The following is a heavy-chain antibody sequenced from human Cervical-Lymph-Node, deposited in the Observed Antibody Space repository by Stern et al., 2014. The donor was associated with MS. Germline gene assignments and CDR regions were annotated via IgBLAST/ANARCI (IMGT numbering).Heavy chain of an antibody. D-gene: IGHD3-22*01. J-gene: IGHJ6*02. V-gene: IGHV1-46*03. CDR2: IAPNGGHP. Sequence: QLVQSGTEVKKPGVSVKVSCKASGYTFIAYYIHWVRQAPGKGLEWMGIIAPNGGHPTYSQDFQGRVTMTRDTSTSTVYMELSSLRSEDTAIYYCAREGASFYDSSATNYSFYGMDVWGQGTTVTVSS. CDR1: GYTFIAYY. CDR3: AREGASFYDSSATNYSFYGMDV.